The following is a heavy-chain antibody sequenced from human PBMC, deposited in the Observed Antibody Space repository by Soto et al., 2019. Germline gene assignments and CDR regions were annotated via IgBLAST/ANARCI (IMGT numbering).Heavy chain of an antibody. CDR3: ARSFYDSSGYSDF. V-gene: IGHV1-46*01. Sequence: ASVKVSCKASGYTFTNYYMHWVRQAPGRGLEWMGMINPSGGSTKYAQKFQGRVTMTRDTSTSTFYMDLSSLRSEDTAVYYCARSFYDSSGYSDFWGQGTLVTVSS. CDR1: GYTFTNYY. J-gene: IGHJ4*02. CDR2: INPSGGST. D-gene: IGHD3-22*01.